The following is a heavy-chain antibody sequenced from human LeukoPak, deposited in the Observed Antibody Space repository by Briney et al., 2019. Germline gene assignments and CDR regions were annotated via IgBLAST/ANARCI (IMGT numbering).Heavy chain of an antibody. CDR2: ISGSGGST. D-gene: IGHD6-13*01. V-gene: IGHV3-23*01. CDR1: GFTFSSYA. Sequence: PGGSLRLSCAASGFTFSSYAMSWVRQAPGKGLEWVSAISGSGGSTYYADSVKGRFTISRDNSKNTLYLQMNSLRAGDTAVYYCAKDRGANSWYPVTDWGQGTLVTVSS. J-gene: IGHJ4*02. CDR3: AKDRGANSWYPVTD.